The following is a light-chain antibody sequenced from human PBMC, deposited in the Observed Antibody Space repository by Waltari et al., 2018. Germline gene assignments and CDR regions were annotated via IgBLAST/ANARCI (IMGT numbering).Light chain of an antibody. CDR1: SSDVGGYDF. CDR3: CSYAGRGTYV. CDR2: EVF. Sequence: QSALTQPASVSGSPGQSITISCPGTSSDVGGYDFVSWYQQHPGEAPKLLICEVFKRPPDTSSRFSGAKSGSTASLTISGLQPEDEADYYCCSYAGRGTYVFGSGTKVTVL. J-gene: IGLJ1*01. V-gene: IGLV2-23*02.